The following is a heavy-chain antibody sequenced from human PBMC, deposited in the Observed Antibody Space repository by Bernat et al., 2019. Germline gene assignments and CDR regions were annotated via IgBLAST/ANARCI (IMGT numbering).Heavy chain of an antibody. V-gene: IGHV4-59*01. CDR1: GGSISTYY. D-gene: IGHD3-3*01. CDR2: IYYSGST. Sequence: QVQLQESGPGLVKPSETLSLTCTVSGGSISTYYWSWIRQPPGKGLEWIGNIYYSGSTNYNPSLKSRVTISVDTSKNQFSLKLSSVTAADTAMYYCARGGSGVGADDCGQGTLVTVSS. CDR3: ARGGSGVGADD. J-gene: IGHJ4*02.